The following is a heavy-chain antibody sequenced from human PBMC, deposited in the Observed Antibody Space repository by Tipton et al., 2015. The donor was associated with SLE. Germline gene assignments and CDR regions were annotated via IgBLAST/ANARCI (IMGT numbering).Heavy chain of an antibody. V-gene: IGHV3-7*03. D-gene: IGHD3-22*01. Sequence: SLRLSCAASEFTFSSYWMSWVRQAPGKGLEWVANIKQDGSEKYYVDSVKGRFTISRDNAKNSLYLQMNSLRAEDTAFYYCARAGMVITVAEYFQHWGQGNLVTVSS. CDR1: EFTFSSYW. CDR3: ARAGMVITVAEYFQH. CDR2: IKQDGSEK. J-gene: IGHJ1*01.